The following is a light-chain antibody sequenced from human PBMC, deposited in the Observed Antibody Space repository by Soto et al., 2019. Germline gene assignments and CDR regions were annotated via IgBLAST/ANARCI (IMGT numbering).Light chain of an antibody. CDR3: SSFTSSSTSQ. V-gene: IGLV2-14*01. CDR1: SSDVGGYNY. CDR2: DVS. J-gene: IGLJ2*01. Sequence: QSALTQPASVSGSPGQSITISCTGTSSDVGGYNYVYWYQQHPGKAPKLMIYDVSMRPSGVSNRFSGSKSANTASLTISGLQAEDEADYYCSSFTSSSTSQFGGGTKVTAL.